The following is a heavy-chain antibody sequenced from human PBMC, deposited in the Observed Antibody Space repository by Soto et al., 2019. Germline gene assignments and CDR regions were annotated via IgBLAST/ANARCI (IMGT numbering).Heavy chain of an antibody. CDR3: AKEKISTSCCNWFDP. Sequence: SETLSLTCAVSGGSISTSGHFWGWIRQPPGKGLEWIGTIYYSGSTYYNPSLKSRVTISVDTSKNQFSLKLSSVTAEDTAVYYCAKEKISTSCCNWFDPWGQGTLVTVSS. CDR2: IYYSGST. D-gene: IGHD2-2*01. V-gene: IGHV4-39*02. J-gene: IGHJ5*02. CDR1: GGSISTSGHF.